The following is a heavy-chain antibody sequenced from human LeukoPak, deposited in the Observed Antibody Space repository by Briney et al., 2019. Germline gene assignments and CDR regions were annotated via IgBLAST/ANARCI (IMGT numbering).Heavy chain of an antibody. J-gene: IGHJ5*02. Sequence: SETLSLTALSGDSISSYFWSWIRQPPGKGLEWIGYFHDSGSANYNPSLKSRITMSVDTSKNQFSLKLRSVTAADTAVYYCARDSHSVDTATPRGFDPWGQGTLVTVSS. CDR2: FHDSGSA. CDR1: GDSISSYF. D-gene: IGHD2-15*01. CDR3: ARDSHSVDTATPRGFDP. V-gene: IGHV4-59*01.